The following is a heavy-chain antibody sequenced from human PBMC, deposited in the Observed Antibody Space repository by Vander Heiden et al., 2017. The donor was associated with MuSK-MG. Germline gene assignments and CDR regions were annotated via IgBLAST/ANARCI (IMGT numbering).Heavy chain of an antibody. CDR2: ISGGGETT. CDR3: AKRTSPASGSPPGAFDV. Sequence: EVQLLESGGGLVPPGGSLRLSCAASGFTFSSYPVSWVRQAPGKGLEWVSAISGGGETTLYADSVRGRFTISRDNSWNTLFLQMNSLRVEDTAVYYCAKRTSPASGSPPGAFDVWGQGTKVTVSS. CDR1: GFTFSSYP. J-gene: IGHJ3*01. V-gene: IGHV3-23*01. D-gene: IGHD3-10*01.